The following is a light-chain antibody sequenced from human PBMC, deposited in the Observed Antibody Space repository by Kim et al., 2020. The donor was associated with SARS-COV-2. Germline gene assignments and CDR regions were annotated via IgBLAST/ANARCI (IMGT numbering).Light chain of an antibody. CDR3: QQYNSYPWT. CDR1: QSISSW. CDR2: RAS. J-gene: IGKJ1*01. Sequence: AYVGDRVTITCRDSQSISSWLAWYQQRPGKAPKVLIYRASSLESGVPSRFSGSVSGTEFTLTISSLQPDDFATYYCQQYNSYPWTFGQGTTVEIK. V-gene: IGKV1-5*03.